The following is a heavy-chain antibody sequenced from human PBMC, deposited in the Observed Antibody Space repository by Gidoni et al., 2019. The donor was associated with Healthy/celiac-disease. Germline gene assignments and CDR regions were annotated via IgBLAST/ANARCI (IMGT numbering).Heavy chain of an antibody. D-gene: IGHD4-17*01. CDR2: ISSSGSTI. CDR3: ARDLFNGDYGNYFDY. J-gene: IGHJ4*02. Sequence: EVQLVESGGGLVQPGGSLRLSCAASGFTFRSYEMNWVRQAPGKGLEWVSYISSSGSTIYYADSVKGRFTISRDNAKNSLYLQMNSLRAEDTAVYYCARDLFNGDYGNYFDYWGQGTLVTVSS. V-gene: IGHV3-48*03. CDR1: GFTFRSYE.